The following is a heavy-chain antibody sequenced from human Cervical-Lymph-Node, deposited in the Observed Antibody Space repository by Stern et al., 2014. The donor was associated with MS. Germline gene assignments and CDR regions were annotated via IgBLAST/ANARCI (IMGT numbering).Heavy chain of an antibody. CDR1: GG. V-gene: IGHV1-69*09. Sequence: MQLVESGAEVKRPGSSVKVSCKASGGISWVRQAPGQGLEYMGGVLPPLGLSNYAKKFQGRGTITGDTSTDPVYLEMRDLTSDDPAFYYCAGGGGDNWFHPWGQGTPVTVSS. D-gene: IGHD3-16*01. CDR3: AGGGGDNWFHP. J-gene: IGHJ5*02. CDR2: VLPPLGLS.